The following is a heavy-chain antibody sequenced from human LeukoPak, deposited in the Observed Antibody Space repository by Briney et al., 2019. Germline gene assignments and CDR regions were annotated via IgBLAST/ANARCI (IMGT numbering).Heavy chain of an antibody. CDR3: ARTLAVATMLHYMDV. CDR2: INPSGGST. CDR1: GYTFTSYY. D-gene: IGHD5-12*01. V-gene: IGHV1-46*01. J-gene: IGHJ6*03. Sequence: ASVKVSCKASGYTFTSYYMHWVRQAPGQGLEWMGIINPSGGSTNYAQKFQGRVTITTDESTSTAYMELSSLRSEDTAVYYCARTLAVATMLHYMDVWGKGTTVTVSS.